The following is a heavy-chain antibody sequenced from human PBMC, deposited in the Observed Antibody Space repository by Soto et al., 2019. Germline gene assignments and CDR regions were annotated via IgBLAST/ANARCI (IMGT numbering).Heavy chain of an antibody. D-gene: IGHD6-19*01. CDR1: GFTFNYYP. Sequence: QMELVESGGGVVQPGESLRLSCAASGFTFNYYPMHWVRQTPGKGLEWVAVISFDGSNKYYADSAKGRFTISRDNSKNRLYLQKNSVRPEEAAVYYWARLPRALVAVLYIYPLDGREPLYDVDVWGQGTTVSVSS. CDR3: ARLPRALVAVLYIYPLDGREPLYDVDV. CDR2: ISFDGSNK. V-gene: IGHV3-30-3*01. J-gene: IGHJ6*02.